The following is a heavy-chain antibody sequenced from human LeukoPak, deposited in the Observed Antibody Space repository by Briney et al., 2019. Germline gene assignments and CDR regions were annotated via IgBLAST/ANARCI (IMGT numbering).Heavy chain of an antibody. J-gene: IGHJ4*02. V-gene: IGHV1-2*06. Sequence: ASVKVSCKASGYTFTDYYMHWVRQAPGQGLEWMGRINPNSGGSNYAQEFQGRVTMTRDTSISTAYMELNRLRSDDTAVYYCARAPGSGSYSVFDYWGQGTLVTVSS. CDR3: ARAPGSGSYSVFDY. D-gene: IGHD1-26*01. CDR1: GYTFTDYY. CDR2: INPNSGGS.